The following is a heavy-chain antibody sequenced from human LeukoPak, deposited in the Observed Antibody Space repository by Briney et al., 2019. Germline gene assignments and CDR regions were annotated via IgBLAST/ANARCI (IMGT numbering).Heavy chain of an antibody. CDR1: GFTFSSYW. D-gene: IGHD1-7*01. CDR2: IKQDGSEK. V-gene: IGHV3-7*01. J-gene: IGHJ6*03. Sequence: GGSLRLSCAASGFTFSSYWMSRVRQAPGKGLEWVANIKQDGSEKYYVDSVKGRFTISRDNAKNSLYLQMNSLRAEDTAVYYCARDITGTTWDYYYYYMDVWGKGTTVTVSS. CDR3: ARDITGTTWDYYYYYMDV.